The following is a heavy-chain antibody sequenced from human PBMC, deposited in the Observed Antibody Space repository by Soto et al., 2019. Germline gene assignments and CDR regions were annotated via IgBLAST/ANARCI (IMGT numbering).Heavy chain of an antibody. D-gene: IGHD3-3*01. CDR1: GGTFSSYA. CDR2: IIPIFGTA. Sequence: SVKVSCKASGGTFSSYAISWVRQAPGQGLEWMGGIIPIFGTANYAQKFQGRVTITADESTSTAYMELSSLRSEDTAVYYCARGGTIFGVVITYYYGMDVWRQGTTVTVSS. CDR3: ARGGTIFGVVITYYYGMDV. V-gene: IGHV1-69*13. J-gene: IGHJ6*02.